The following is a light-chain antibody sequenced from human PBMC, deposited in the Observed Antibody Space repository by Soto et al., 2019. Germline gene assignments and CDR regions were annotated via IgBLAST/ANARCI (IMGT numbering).Light chain of an antibody. CDR1: QSVSSN. Sequence: EIVMTQSPATLSVSPGERATLSCRASQSVSSNLAWYQQKPGQAPRLLIYGASTTATGIPARFSGSGSGTEFTLPISSLQSEDFAVYYCQQYNNWPPYTFGQGTKLEI. CDR3: QQYNNWPPYT. J-gene: IGKJ2*01. V-gene: IGKV3-15*01. CDR2: GAS.